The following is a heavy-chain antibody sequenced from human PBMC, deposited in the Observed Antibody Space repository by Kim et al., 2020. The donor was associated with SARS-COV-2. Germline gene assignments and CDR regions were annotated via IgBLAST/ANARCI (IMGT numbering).Heavy chain of an antibody. CDR3: ARDSLRCSSSWYDEGVLVKSRDYYYGMDV. CDR2: INPNSGGT. J-gene: IGHJ6*02. D-gene: IGHD6-13*01. CDR1: GYTFTGYY. V-gene: IGHV1-2*04. Sequence: ASVKVSCKTSGYTFTGYYMHWVRQAPGQGLEWMGWINPNSGGTNYAQKFQGWVTMTRDTSISTAYMELSRLRSDDTAVYYCARDSLRCSSSWYDEGVLVKSRDYYYGMDVWGQGTTVTVSS.